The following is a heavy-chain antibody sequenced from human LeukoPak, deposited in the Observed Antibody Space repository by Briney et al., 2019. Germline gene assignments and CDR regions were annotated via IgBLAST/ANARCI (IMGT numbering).Heavy chain of an antibody. CDR1: GGSISSSSYY. V-gene: IGHV4-39*07. J-gene: IGHJ4*02. Sequence: SETLSLTCTVSGGSISSSSYYWGWIRHPPGRGREWMGSIYYSGTTSYNPSLKSRVPISVDTSNHQFSLQLSSVPAADTAVYYCARVTSSGWYMIDYWGQGTQVTVSS. CDR2: IYYSGTT. D-gene: IGHD6-19*01. CDR3: ARVTSSGWYMIDY.